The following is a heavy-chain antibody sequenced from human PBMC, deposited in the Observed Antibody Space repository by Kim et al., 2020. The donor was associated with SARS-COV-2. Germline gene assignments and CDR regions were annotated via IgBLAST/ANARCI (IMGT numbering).Heavy chain of an antibody. Sequence: GGSLRLSCAASGFTLSSHALSWVRQAPGKGLEWVSSLSTSGSTTYYADSVRGRFTISRDNSKNTLYLQMNSLRAEDTAIYYCASTPGSGRYRDVCGQGTTVTVS. J-gene: IGHJ6*02. CDR1: GFTLSSHA. V-gene: IGHV3-23*01. D-gene: IGHD3-10*01. CDR2: LSTSGSTT. CDR3: ASTPGSGRYRDV.